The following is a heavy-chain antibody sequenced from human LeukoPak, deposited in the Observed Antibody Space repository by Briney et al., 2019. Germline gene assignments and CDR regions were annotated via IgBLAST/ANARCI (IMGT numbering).Heavy chain of an antibody. CDR2: INSDGSST. J-gene: IGHJ4*02. Sequence: GGSLRLSCAASGFTFSSYWMHWVRQAPGKGLVWVSRINSDGSSTSYADSVKGRFTISRDNSKNTLYLQMNSLRAEDTAVYCCAKIAVAGTIFDYGGEGTLVTVSS. D-gene: IGHD6-19*01. CDR1: GFTFSSYW. CDR3: AKIAVAGTIFDY. V-gene: IGHV3-74*01.